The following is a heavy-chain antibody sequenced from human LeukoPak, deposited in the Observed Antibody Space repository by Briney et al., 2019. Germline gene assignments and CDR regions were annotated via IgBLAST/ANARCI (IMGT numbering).Heavy chain of an antibody. CDR2: IRSKASSYAT. V-gene: IGHV3-73*01. D-gene: IGHD5-18*01. CDR3: TTVDTTMV. J-gene: IGHJ4*02. Sequence: GGSLKLSCAASGFTFSASTMHWVRQASGKGLEWVGRIRSKASSYATAYAASVKGRFTISRDDSKNTAYLQMNSLETEDTAVYYCTTVDTTMVWGQGTLVTVSS. CDR1: GFTFSAST.